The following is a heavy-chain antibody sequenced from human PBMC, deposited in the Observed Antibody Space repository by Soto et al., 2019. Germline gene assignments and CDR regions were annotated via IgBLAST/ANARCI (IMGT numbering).Heavy chain of an antibody. CDR3: ARVGATGEAFDI. D-gene: IGHD1-26*01. CDR2: INKDGSEK. CDR1: GFTFSRNW. V-gene: IGHV3-7*01. Sequence: GGSLRLSCAASGFTFSRNWMTWVRQAPGKGLEWVANINKDGSEKYYLDSVKGRFTISRDNAKNSLDLQMNRLRAEDTAVYYCARVGATGEAFDIWGQGTMVTVSS. J-gene: IGHJ3*02.